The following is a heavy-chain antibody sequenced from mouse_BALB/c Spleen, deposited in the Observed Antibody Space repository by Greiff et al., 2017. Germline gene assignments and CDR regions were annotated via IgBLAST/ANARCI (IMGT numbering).Heavy chain of an antibody. CDR2: IDPENGNT. Sequence: EVQLQQSGAELVRPGALVKLSCKASGFNFKDYYMHWVKQRPEQGLEWIGWIDPENGNTIYDPKFQGKASITADTSSNTAYLQLSSLTSEDTAVYYCARYGRGFAYWGQGTLVTVSA. D-gene: IGHD1-1*02. J-gene: IGHJ3*01. CDR3: ARYGRGFAY. CDR1: GFNFKDYY. V-gene: IGHV14-1*02.